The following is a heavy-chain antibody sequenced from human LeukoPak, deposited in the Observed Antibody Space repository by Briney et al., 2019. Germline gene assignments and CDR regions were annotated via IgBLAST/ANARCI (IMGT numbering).Heavy chain of an antibody. V-gene: IGHV3-23*01. CDR2: ISGSGGST. J-gene: IGHJ4*02. D-gene: IGHD3-10*01. Sequence: GGSLRLSCAASGFTFSSYAMSWVRQAPGKGLEWVSAISGSGGSTYYADSVKGRFTISRDNSKNTLYLQMNSLRAEDTAVYYCAKVMVRGVITPYYFDYWGQGTLVTVSS. CDR3: AKVMVRGVITPYYFDY. CDR1: GFTFSSYA.